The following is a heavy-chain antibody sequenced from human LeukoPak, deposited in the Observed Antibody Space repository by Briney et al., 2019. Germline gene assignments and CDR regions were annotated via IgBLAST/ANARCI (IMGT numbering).Heavy chain of an antibody. CDR2: IYRDDGQ. V-gene: IGHV2-5*02. D-gene: IGHD3-3*01. CDR3: ADSRYDSWSGYYKGFDY. CDR1: GFSVNTGGVG. J-gene: IGHJ4*02. Sequence: SGPTLVKPTQTLTLTCTFSGFSVNTGGVGVGWIRQPPGKALEWLALIYRDDGQRYSPSLRSRLTITKDTSKNQVVLTMTNMDSVDTATYYCADSRYDSWSGYYKGFDYWGQGTLVTVSS.